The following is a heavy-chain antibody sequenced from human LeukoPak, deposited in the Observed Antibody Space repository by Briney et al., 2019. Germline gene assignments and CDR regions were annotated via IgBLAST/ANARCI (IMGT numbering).Heavy chain of an antibody. CDR3: ARGDDFSGDR. Sequence: GGSLRLSCAVSGFTFSNFWMSWVRQAPGRGLEWVAHIHPEGNEKYHVESVKGRFTISRDNAKNLLFLQMNGLRVEDTAVYYCARGDDFSGDRWGQGTLVTVSS. CDR2: IHPEGNEK. V-gene: IGHV3-7*04. CDR1: GFTFSNFW. D-gene: IGHD1-1*01. J-gene: IGHJ5*02.